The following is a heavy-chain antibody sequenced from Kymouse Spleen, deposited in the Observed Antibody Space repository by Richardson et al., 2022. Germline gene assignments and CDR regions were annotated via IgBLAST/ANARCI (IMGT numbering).Heavy chain of an antibody. CDR1: GFTVSSNY. V-gene: IGHV3-66*03. J-gene: IGHJ6*02. D-gene: IGHD1-1*01,IGHD1-20*01,IGHD1-7*01. CDR2: IYSCGST. CDR3: ARVLAGTRASGMDV. Sequence: EVQLVESGGGLIQPGGSLRLSCAASGFTVSSNYMSWVRQAPGKGLEWVSVIYSCGSTYYADSVKGRFTISRDNSKNTLYLQMNSLRAEDTAVYYCARVLAGTRASGMDVWGQGTTVTVSS.